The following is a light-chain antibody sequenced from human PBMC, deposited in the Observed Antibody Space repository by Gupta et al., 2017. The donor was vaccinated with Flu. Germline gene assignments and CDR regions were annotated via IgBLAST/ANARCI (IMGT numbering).Light chain of an antibody. J-gene: IGLJ1*01. CDR3: ATWDDNLTAYV. CDR2: SNT. V-gene: IGLV1-44*01. Sequence: QPVLTQPPSASDTPAQIFTLPCSGSNANIGINPVYWYQQLPGTAPNLLIYSNTFRPSGVPDRFSASKSGTSASLAISGLQSEDEADYYCATWDDNLTAYVFGTGTKVTVL. CDR1: NANIGINP.